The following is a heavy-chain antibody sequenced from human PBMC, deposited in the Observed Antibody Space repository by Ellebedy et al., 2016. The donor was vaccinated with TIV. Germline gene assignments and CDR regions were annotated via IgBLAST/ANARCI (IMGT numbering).Heavy chain of an antibody. J-gene: IGHJ4*02. D-gene: IGHD6-19*01. CDR1: GGSISSGGSY. CDR2: IYYSGST. CDR3: ARHIAVAGTDY. V-gene: IGHV4-61*08. Sequence: SETLSLTXTVSGGSISSGGSYWSWIRQPPGKGLEWIGYIYYSGSTNYNPSLKSRVTISVDTSKNQFSLKLSSVTAADTAVYYCARHIAVAGTDYWGQGTLVTVSS.